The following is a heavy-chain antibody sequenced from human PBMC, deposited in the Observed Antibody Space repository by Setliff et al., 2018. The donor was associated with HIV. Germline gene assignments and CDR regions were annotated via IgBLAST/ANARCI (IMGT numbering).Heavy chain of an antibody. V-gene: IGHV3-30*07. CDR2: ITYDGSRT. D-gene: IGHD2-15*01. J-gene: IGHJ5*02. CDR3: AKLAVVVAAYPFDP. Sequence: GGSLRLSCAASGFTFSTFAMHWVRQAPGKGPEWVSVITYDGSRTYYADSVKGRFTISRDNSKNTLYLQMNSLRAEDTAVYYCAKLAVVVAAYPFDPWGQGTLVTVSS. CDR1: GFTFSTFA.